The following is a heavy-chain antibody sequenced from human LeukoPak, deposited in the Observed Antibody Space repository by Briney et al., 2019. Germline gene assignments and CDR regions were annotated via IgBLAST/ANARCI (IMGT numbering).Heavy chain of an antibody. D-gene: IGHD2-15*01. CDR1: GASISSSYW. CDR3: APSPCSGDSCYRFDF. Sequence: SGTLSLTCAVSGASISSSYWWSWVRQPPGKGLGWIGEIHHNGSTKYNPSRKSRVTISVDQSKNQFSLKLSSVTAADTAVYYCAPSPCSGDSCYRFDFWGQGTQVTVSS. J-gene: IGHJ4*02. CDR2: IHHNGST. V-gene: IGHV4-4*02.